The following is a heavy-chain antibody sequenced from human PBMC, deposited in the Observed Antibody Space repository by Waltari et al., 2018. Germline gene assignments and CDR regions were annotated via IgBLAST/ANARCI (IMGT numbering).Heavy chain of an antibody. CDR2: IYHIGST. CDR1: GYSISSGYY. CDR3: ARRGYYDSSGPFDY. D-gene: IGHD3-22*01. Sequence: QVQLQESGPGLVKPSETLSLTCAVSGYSISSGYYWGWIRQPPGKGLEWIGSIYHIGSTYYTPPLKMRVIISVDTSKNQFPLKLSSVTAADTAVYYCARRGYYDSSGPFDYWGQGTLVTVSS. J-gene: IGHJ4*02. V-gene: IGHV4-38-2*01.